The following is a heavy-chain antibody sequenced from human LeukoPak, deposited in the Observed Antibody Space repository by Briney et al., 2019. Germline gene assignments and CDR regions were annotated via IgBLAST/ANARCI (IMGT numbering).Heavy chain of an antibody. D-gene: IGHD4-17*01. CDR2: ISYDGSNK. V-gene: IGHV3-30*04. Sequence: TGGSLRLSCAASGFTFSSYAMHWVRQAPGKGLEWVAVISYDGSNKYYADSVKGRFTISRDNSKNTLYLQMNSLRAEVTAVYYCARDQNPTVTKYYFDYWGQGTLVTVSS. J-gene: IGHJ4*02. CDR1: GFTFSSYA. CDR3: ARDQNPTVTKYYFDY.